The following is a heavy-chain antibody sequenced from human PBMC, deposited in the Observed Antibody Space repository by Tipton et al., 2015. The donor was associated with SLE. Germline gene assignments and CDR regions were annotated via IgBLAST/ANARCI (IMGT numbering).Heavy chain of an antibody. CDR2: IRFDGNIK. J-gene: IGHJ4*02. Sequence: SLRLSCAASGFNFSTYGMHWVRQAPGKGLEWVSFIRFDGNIKQYADSVMGRFTISRDNSENTLYLQMNSLRPEDTAVYYCTKDPRAYSIPDYWGQGTLVTVSS. V-gene: IGHV3-30*02. CDR1: GFNFSTYG. D-gene: IGHD6-13*01. CDR3: TKDPRAYSIPDY.